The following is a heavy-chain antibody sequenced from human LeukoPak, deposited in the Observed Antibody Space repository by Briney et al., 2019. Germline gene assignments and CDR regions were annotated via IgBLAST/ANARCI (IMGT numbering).Heavy chain of an antibody. Sequence: GASVKVSCKASGYTFTSYGISWVRQAPGQGLEWMGWISAYNGNTNYAQKLQGRVTMTTDTSTSTAYMELRSLRSDDTAVYYCARVDYSNYFGYYYYMDVWGKGTTVTVSS. CDR2: ISAYNGNT. CDR1: GYTFTSYG. CDR3: ARVDYSNYFGYYYYMDV. J-gene: IGHJ6*03. V-gene: IGHV1-18*01. D-gene: IGHD4-11*01.